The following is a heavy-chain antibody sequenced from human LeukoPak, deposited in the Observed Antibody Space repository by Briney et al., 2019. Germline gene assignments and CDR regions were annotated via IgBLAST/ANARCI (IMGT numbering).Heavy chain of an antibody. CDR1: GFTFSTYW. CDR2: IRQDGSET. CDR3: ARDSGGRGFSVNDY. V-gene: IGHV3-7*01. D-gene: IGHD1-26*01. J-gene: IGHJ4*02. Sequence: PGGSLRLSCAASGFTFSTYWMSWVRQAPGKGLEWVANIRQDGSETYYVDSVKGRFTISRDNAKNSLYLQMNSLRAEDTAVYYCARDSGGRGFSVNDYWGQGTLVTVSS.